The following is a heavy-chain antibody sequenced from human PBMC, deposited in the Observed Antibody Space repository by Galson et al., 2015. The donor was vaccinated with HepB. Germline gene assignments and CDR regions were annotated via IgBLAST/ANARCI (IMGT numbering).Heavy chain of an antibody. Sequence: SLRLSCAASGFTFSSYAMHWVRQAPGKGLEWVAVISYDGSNKYYADSVKGRFTISRDNSKNTLYLQMNSLRAEDTAVYYCARDPDPFGVVTYGMDVWGQGTTVTVSS. V-gene: IGHV3-30-3*01. D-gene: IGHD3-3*01. J-gene: IGHJ6*02. CDR3: ARDPDPFGVVTYGMDV. CDR1: GFTFSSYA. CDR2: ISYDGSNK.